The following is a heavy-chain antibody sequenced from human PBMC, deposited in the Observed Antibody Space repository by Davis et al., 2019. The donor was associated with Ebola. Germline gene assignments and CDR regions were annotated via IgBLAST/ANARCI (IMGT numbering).Heavy chain of an antibody. J-gene: IGHJ6*02. CDR1: GYTFTSYY. D-gene: IGHD3-10*01. CDR3: AADEGEILWFGELNV. Sequence: ASVKVSCKASGYTFTSYYMHWVRQAPGQGLEWMGIINPSGGSASYAQKFQGRVSMTRDTSTSTVYMELSSLRSEDTAVYYCAADEGEILWFGELNVWGQGTTVTVSS. V-gene: IGHV1-46*01. CDR2: INPSGGSA.